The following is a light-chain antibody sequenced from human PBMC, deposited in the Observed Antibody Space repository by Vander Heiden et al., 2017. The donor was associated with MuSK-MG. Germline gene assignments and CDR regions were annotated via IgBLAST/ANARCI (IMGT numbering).Light chain of an antibody. J-gene: IGKJ2*01. CDR2: AAS. V-gene: IGKV1-39*01. Sequence: DIQMTQSPSSLSASVGDRVTITCRASQTISTYLSWYQQKPGKAPKLLIYAASRWQSGVPSRFSGSGSGTDFTLTSSRLQPEDFATYYWQQSYSSYTFGQGTKLEIK. CDR3: QQSYSSYT. CDR1: QTISTY.